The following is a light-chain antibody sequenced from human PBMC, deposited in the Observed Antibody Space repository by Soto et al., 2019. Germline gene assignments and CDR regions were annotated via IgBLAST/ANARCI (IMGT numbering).Light chain of an antibody. V-gene: IGLV1-47*01. Sequence: QSVVTQPPSVSGTPGQGVIISCSNVGRHEVSWYQQVPGMAPKLLIHTTSQRPSGVSDRFSGSKSGTSASLAISGLRSEDEADYFCSSWSDSLSSWVFGGGTKLTVL. CDR2: TTS. CDR3: SSWSDSLSSWV. J-gene: IGLJ3*02. CDR1: NVGRHE.